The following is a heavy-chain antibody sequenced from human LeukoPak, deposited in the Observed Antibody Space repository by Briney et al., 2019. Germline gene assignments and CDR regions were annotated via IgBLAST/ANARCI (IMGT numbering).Heavy chain of an antibody. Sequence: SETLSLTCTVSGDSISRFYWSWIRQPAGKGLEWIGRINTSGSTNYKPSLKSRVTMTVDTSKNQFSLKLSPVTAADTAVYYCARDRSYGPDHWGQGTLVTVSS. CDR1: GDSISRFY. J-gene: IGHJ4*02. V-gene: IGHV4-4*07. CDR3: ARDRSYGPDH. D-gene: IGHD5-18*01. CDR2: INTSGST.